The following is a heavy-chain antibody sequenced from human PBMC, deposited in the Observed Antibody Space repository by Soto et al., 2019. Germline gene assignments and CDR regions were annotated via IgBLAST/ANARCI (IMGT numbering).Heavy chain of an antibody. CDR3: ANCGSGRANY. D-gene: IGHD3-10*01. V-gene: IGHV4-39*01. J-gene: IGHJ4*02. CDR1: GGSISSSSYY. CDR2: IYYSGST. Sequence: SETLSLTCTVSGGSISSSSYYWGWIRQPPGKGLEWIGSIYYSGSTYYNPSLKSRVTISVDTSKNQFSLKLSSVTAADTAVYYCANCGSGRANYWGQGTLVTVSS.